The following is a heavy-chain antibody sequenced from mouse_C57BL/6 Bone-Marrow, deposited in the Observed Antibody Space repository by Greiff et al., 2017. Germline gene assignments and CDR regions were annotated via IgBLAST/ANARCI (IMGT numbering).Heavy chain of an antibody. V-gene: IGHV5-4*01. CDR2: ISDGGSYT. CDR1: GFTFSSYA. D-gene: IGHD1-1*01. CDR3: ARDPYVSSYYYAMDY. Sequence: EVKLLESGGGLVKPGGSLKLSCAASGFTFSSYAMHWVRQTPEKRLEWVATISDGGSYTYYPNNVKGRFTISRDNAKNNMYLQISHLKSEDTAMYYCARDPYVSSYYYAMDYWGQGTSVTVSS. J-gene: IGHJ4*01.